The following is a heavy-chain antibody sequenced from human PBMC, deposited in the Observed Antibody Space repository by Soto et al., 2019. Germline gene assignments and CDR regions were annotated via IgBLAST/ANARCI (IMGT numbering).Heavy chain of an antibody. V-gene: IGHV1-2*02. J-gene: IGHJ3*02. CDR1: GYTFTDYY. CDR3: ARSKPNYDFWNYLTSLDTFDI. CDR2: INPNSGGT. Sequence: QVQLVQSGAEVKKPGASVKVSCRASGYTFTDYYMHWVRQAPGQGLEWLGWINPNSGGTNYAQKFQGSVTMTRDTSISTAYMELSRLRSDDTAVYYCARSKPNYDFWNYLTSLDTFDIWGQGTMVTVSS. D-gene: IGHD3-3*01.